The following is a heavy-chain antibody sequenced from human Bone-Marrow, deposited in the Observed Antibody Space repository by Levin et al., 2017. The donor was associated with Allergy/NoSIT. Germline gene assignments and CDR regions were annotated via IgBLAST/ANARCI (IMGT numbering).Heavy chain of an antibody. D-gene: IGHD1-26*01. CDR1: GFTFSSAW. CDR3: ITDIPGGSYPYDY. Sequence: LSLTCAASGFTFSSAWMSWVRQAPGKGLEWVGLIKSKVDGETTHYAAPVKGRFTMSGDDSTNTLYLQMNSLKTEDTAIYYCITDIPGGSYPYDYWGQGTLVTVSS. CDR2: IKSKVDGETT. J-gene: IGHJ4*02. V-gene: IGHV3-15*01.